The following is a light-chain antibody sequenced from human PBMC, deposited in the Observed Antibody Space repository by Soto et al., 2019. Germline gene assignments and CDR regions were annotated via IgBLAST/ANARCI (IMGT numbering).Light chain of an antibody. Sequence: EIVLTQSPGTLSLSPGERATLSCRASQSVSSSYSAWYQQKPGQAPRLLIYGASSRATGIPDRFSGSGSGTDFTLTISRLEPEDFAVYYCQQYGSSHWTFGQGTKV. CDR3: QQYGSSHWT. J-gene: IGKJ1*01. V-gene: IGKV3-20*01. CDR2: GAS. CDR1: QSVSSSY.